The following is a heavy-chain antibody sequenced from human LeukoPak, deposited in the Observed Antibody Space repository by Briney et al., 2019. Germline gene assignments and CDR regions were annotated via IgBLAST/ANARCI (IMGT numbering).Heavy chain of an antibody. CDR1: GYTFTGYY. CDR2: INPNSGGT. V-gene: IGHV1-2*02. Sequence: GASVKVSCKASGYTFTGYYMHWVRQAPGQGLEWMGWINPNSGGTNYAQKFQGRVTMTRDTSISTAYMELSRLRSDDTAVYYCARDSPHYYDSSGYYLADYYYYGMDVWGQGTTVTVSS. D-gene: IGHD3-22*01. CDR3: ARDSPHYYDSSGYYLADYYYYGMDV. J-gene: IGHJ6*02.